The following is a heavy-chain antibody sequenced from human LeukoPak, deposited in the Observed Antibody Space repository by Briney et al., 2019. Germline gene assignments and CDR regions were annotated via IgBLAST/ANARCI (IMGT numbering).Heavy chain of an antibody. CDR2: INPSGGST. D-gene: IGHD6-6*01. J-gene: IGHJ6*03. CDR1: GYTFTSYY. CDR3: ARVRSSGGIEFSDYYYYMDV. Sequence: ASVKVSCKASGYTFTSYYMHWVRQAPGQGLEWMGIINPSGGSTSYAQKFQGRVTMTRDTSTSTAYMELRSLRSDDTAVYYCARVRSSGGIEFSDYYYYMDVWGKGTTVTVSS. V-gene: IGHV1-46*01.